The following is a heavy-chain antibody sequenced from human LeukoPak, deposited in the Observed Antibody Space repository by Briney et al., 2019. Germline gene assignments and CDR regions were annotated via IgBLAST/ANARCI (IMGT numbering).Heavy chain of an antibody. CDR2: ISSSSSYI. D-gene: IGHD2-2*01. V-gene: IGHV3-21*01. CDR3: ARDLKYCSSTSCYPPSDDYIDY. Sequence: GGSLRLSCAASGFTFSSYSMNWVRQAPGKGLEWVSSISSSSSYIYYADSVKGRFTISRDNAKNSLYLQMNSLRAEDTAVYYCARDLKYCSSTSCYPPSDDYIDYWGQGTLVTVSS. J-gene: IGHJ4*02. CDR1: GFTFSSYS.